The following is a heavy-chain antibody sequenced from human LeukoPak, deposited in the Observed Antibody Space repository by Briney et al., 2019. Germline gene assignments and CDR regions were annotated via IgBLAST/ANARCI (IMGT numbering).Heavy chain of an antibody. D-gene: IGHD3-3*01. CDR2: IYYSGST. CDR1: GGSISSYY. J-gene: IGHJ6*02. CDR3: ARVRTAGYDFWSGYSRYYGMDV. Sequence: PSETLSLTCTVSGGSISSYYWSWIRQPPGKGLEWIGYIYYSGSTNYNPSLKSRVTISVDTSKNQFSLKLSSVTAADTAVYYCARVRTAGYDFWSGYSRYYGMDVWGQGTTVTVSS. V-gene: IGHV4-59*01.